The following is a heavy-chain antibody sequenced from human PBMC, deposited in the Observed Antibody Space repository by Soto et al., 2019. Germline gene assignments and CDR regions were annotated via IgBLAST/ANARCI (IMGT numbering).Heavy chain of an antibody. J-gene: IGHJ3*02. V-gene: IGHV3-21*01. Sequence: PGGSLRLSCAASGFTFSSYSMNWVRQAPGKGLEWVSSISSSSSYIYYADSVKGRFTISRDNAKNSLYLQMNSLRAEDTAVYYWARDPTPGIAAAGDAFDIWGQGTMVTVSS. D-gene: IGHD6-13*01. CDR3: ARDPTPGIAAAGDAFDI. CDR2: ISSSSSYI. CDR1: GFTFSSYS.